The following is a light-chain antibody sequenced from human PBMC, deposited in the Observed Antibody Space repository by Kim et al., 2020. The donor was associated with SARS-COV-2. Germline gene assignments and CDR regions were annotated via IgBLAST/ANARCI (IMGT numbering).Light chain of an antibody. CDR1: QSISSY. J-gene: IGKJ2*01. V-gene: IGKV1-39*01. CDR2: SAS. Sequence: SAYVGDRVTITCRASQSISSYLNWYQQKPGKAPNLLIYSASTLESGVPSRISGSGSGTDFTLTITSLQPEDFATYYCQQSYTTPRTFGQGTKLEI. CDR3: QQSYTTPRT.